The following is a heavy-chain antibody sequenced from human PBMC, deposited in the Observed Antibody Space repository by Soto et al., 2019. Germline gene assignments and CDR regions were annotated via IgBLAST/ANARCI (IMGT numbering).Heavy chain of an antibody. CDR2: ISYDGSNK. V-gene: IGHV3-30*18. CDR1: GFTFSSYG. Sequence: ESGGGVVQPGRSLRLSCAASGFTFSSYGMHWVRQAPGKGLEWVAVISYDGSNKYYADSVKGRFTISRDNSKNTLYLQMNSLRAEDTAVYYCAKDLGLLRRAGGLFDYWGQGTLVTVSS. J-gene: IGHJ4*02. D-gene: IGHD1-7*01. CDR3: AKDLGLLRRAGGLFDY.